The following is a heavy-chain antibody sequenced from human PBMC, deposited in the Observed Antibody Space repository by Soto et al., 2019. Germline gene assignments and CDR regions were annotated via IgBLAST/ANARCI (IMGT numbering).Heavy chain of an antibody. CDR2: ISYDGSNK. V-gene: IGHV3-30-3*01. CDR3: ARVTTTSAFSAMDV. Sequence: QVQLVESGGGVVQPGRSLRLSCAASGFTFSNNAMDWVRQAPGKWLEWVAVISYDGSNKYIAESVKGRFTISRDNSKNTLFLQMNSLRAEDTAVYYCARVTTTSAFSAMDVWGQGTTVTVSS. CDR1: GFTFSNNA. D-gene: IGHD1-1*01. J-gene: IGHJ6*02.